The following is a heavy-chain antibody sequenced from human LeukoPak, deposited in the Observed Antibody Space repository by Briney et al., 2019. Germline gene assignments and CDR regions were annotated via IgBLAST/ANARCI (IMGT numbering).Heavy chain of an antibody. CDR2: ISSSSSTI. D-gene: IGHD3-16*01. Sequence: GGSLRLSCAASGFTFSSYSMSWVRQAPGKGLEWVSYISSSSSTIYYADSVKGRFTISRDNAKNSLYLQMNSLRAEDTAVYYCARDPFGGPMGHWGQGTLVTVSS. CDR3: ARDPFGGPMGH. V-gene: IGHV3-48*01. J-gene: IGHJ4*02. CDR1: GFTFSSYS.